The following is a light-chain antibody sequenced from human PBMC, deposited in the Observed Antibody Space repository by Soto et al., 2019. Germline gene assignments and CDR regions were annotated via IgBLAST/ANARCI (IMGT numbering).Light chain of an antibody. V-gene: IGKV1-39*01. CDR1: QNITKY. CDR2: GTS. Sequence: DIQMTQSPSSLSASVGDRVTITCRASQNITKYLTWYQQIPGKAPKLLVYGTSTLQSGVPSRFSGSGSGTEFTLTISGLEPEDFASYYCLQSYNNFWTFGQGTKLDLK. CDR3: LQSYNNFWT. J-gene: IGKJ1*01.